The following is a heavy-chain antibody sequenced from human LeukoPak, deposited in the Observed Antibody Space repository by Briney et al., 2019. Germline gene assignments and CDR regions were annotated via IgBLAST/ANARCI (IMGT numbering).Heavy chain of an antibody. Sequence: ASVKVSCKASGYTFTSYGISRVRQAPGQGLEWMGWISAYNGNTNYAQKLQGRVTMTTDTSTSTAYMELRSLRSDDTAVYYCARDAPDYHDSSGYPLGAFDIWGQGTMVTVSS. V-gene: IGHV1-18*01. CDR1: GYTFTSYG. CDR3: ARDAPDYHDSSGYPLGAFDI. D-gene: IGHD3-22*01. CDR2: ISAYNGNT. J-gene: IGHJ3*02.